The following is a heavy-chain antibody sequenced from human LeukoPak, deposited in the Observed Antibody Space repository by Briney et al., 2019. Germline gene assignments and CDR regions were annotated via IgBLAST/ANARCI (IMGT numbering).Heavy chain of an antibody. CDR1: DFTFRTYP. Sequence: HPGGSLRLSCVASDFTFRTYPMSWIRQAPGKGLEWVSAISVSGATFYADSVKGRFTISRDNSKNTLYLQMNSLRAEDTAVYYCAEDSRVRGSLDYFDYWGQGTLVTVSS. D-gene: IGHD3-10*01. CDR2: ISVSGAT. V-gene: IGHV3-23*01. CDR3: AEDSRVRGSLDYFDY. J-gene: IGHJ4*02.